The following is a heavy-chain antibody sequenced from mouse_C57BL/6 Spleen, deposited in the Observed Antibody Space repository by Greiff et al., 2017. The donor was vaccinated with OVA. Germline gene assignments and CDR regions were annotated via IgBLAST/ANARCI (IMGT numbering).Heavy chain of an antibody. V-gene: IGHV1-50*01. CDR3: ARNFDD. Sequence: VQLQQPGAELVKPGASVKLSCKASGYTFTSYWMQWVKQRPGQGLEWIGEIDPSDSYTNYNQKFKGKATLTVDTSSSTAYMQLSSLTSEDSAVYYCARNFDDWGKGTTLTVSS. CDR1: GYTFTSYW. J-gene: IGHJ2*01. CDR2: IDPSDSYT.